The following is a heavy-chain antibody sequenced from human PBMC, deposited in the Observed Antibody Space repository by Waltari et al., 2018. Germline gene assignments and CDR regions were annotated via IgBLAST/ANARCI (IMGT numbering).Heavy chain of an antibody. CDR1: GGSFSGYY. Sequence: QVQLQQWGAGLLKPSETLSLTCAVYGGSFSGYYWSWIRQPPGKGLEWIGEIKQSGSTNYNPSLKSRVTISVDTSKNQFSLKLSSLTAADTAVYYCARRRYYGSGSYYNYYYYYMDVWGKGTTVTVSS. CDR2: IKQSGST. V-gene: IGHV4-34*01. CDR3: ARRRYYGSGSYYNYYYYYMDV. J-gene: IGHJ6*03. D-gene: IGHD3-10*01.